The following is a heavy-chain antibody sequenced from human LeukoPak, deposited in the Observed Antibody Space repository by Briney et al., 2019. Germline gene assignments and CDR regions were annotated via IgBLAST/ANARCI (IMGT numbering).Heavy chain of an antibody. D-gene: IGHD6-19*01. Sequence: GGSLRLSCAASGFTFSSYAMNWVRQAPGKGLEWVSGIRGSGDTTYYADSVKGRRFTISRDNSKNTLWLQMNSLRAEDTAVYYCAKVKEMYSSGSYYFDYWGQGTLVTVSS. V-gene: IGHV3-23*01. CDR2: IRGSGDTT. J-gene: IGHJ4*02. CDR3: AKVKEMYSSGSYYFDY. CDR1: GFTFSSYA.